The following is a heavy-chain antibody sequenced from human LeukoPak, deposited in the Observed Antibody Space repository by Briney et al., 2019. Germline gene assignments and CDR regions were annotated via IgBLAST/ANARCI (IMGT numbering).Heavy chain of an antibody. V-gene: IGHV3-21*01. J-gene: IGHJ4*02. CDR3: ARHPTIVVVVAATEYYFDY. Sequence: PGGSLRLSCAASGFSFNSYWMTWIRQAPGKGLEWVSSISSSSSYIYYADSVKGRFTISRDNAKNSLYLQMNSLRAEDTAVYYCARHPTIVVVVAATEYYFDYWGQGTLVTVSS. CDR1: GFSFNSYW. CDR2: ISSSSSYI. D-gene: IGHD2-15*01.